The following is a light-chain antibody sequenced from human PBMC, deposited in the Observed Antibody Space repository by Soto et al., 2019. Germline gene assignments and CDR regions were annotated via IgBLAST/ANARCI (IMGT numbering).Light chain of an antibody. V-gene: IGLV2-11*01. Sequence: QSVLTQPRSVSGSPGQSVTISCTGTSSDVGAYDYVSWYQQNPGKAPKLMIYDVSKRPSGVPDRFSGSKSGNTASLTISGLQAEDESDYYCCSYADSYTFIFGTGTKLTVL. CDR3: CSYADSYTFI. CDR2: DVS. CDR1: SSDVGAYDY. J-gene: IGLJ1*01.